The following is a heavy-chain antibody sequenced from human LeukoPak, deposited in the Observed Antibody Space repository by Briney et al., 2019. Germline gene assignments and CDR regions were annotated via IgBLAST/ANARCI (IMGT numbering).Heavy chain of an antibody. CDR1: GYTFTSYA. CDR3: ARGANYYDSSGSSNWLDP. D-gene: IGHD3-22*01. V-gene: IGHV1-3*01. J-gene: IGHJ5*02. CDR2: INAGNGNT. Sequence: ASVKVSCKASGYTFTSYAMHWVRQAPGQRLEWMGWINAGNGNTKYSQKFQGRVTITRDTSASTAYMELRSLRSEDTAVYYCARGANYYDSSGSSNWLDPWGRGTLVTVSS.